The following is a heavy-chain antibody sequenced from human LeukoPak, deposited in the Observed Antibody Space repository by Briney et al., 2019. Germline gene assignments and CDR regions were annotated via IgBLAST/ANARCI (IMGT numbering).Heavy chain of an antibody. CDR2: ISCDGSNK. Sequence: GGSLRLSCAASGFTFSSYGMHWVRQAPGKGLEWVAVISCDGSNKYYADSVKGRFTISRDNSKNTLYLQMNSLRAEDTAVYYCAKDAYCSGGSCYPYFDYWGQGTLVTVSS. CDR1: GFTFSSYG. CDR3: AKDAYCSGGSCYPYFDY. J-gene: IGHJ4*02. D-gene: IGHD2-15*01. V-gene: IGHV3-30*18.